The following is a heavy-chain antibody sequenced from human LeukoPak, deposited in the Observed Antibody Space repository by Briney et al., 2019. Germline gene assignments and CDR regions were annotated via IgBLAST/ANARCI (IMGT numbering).Heavy chain of an antibody. CDR2: ISSSSSYI. V-gene: IGHV3-21*01. CDR1: GFTFSSYS. J-gene: IGHJ5*02. CDR3: ARGGQQLVDHKYNWFDP. Sequence: PGGSLRLSCAASGFTFSSYSMNWVRQAPGKGLEWVSSISSSSSYIYYADSVKGRFTISRDNAKNSLYLQMNSLRAEDTAVYYCARGGQQLVDHKYNWFDPWGQGTLVTVSS. D-gene: IGHD6-13*01.